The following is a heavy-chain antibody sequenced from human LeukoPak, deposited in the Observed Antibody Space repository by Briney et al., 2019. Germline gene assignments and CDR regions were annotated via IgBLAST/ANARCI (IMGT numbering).Heavy chain of an antibody. D-gene: IGHD3-10*01. Sequence: GGSLRLSCAVSGFIFSSYEMDWVRQAPGKGLEWVSYISPSGSTTYYADSVEGRFTISRDNAKNSLYLQMNSLRAEDSAAYYCARDSGSQYGMDVWGQGTTVTVSS. V-gene: IGHV3-48*03. J-gene: IGHJ6*02. CDR3: ARDSGSQYGMDV. CDR2: ISPSGSTT. CDR1: GFIFSSYE.